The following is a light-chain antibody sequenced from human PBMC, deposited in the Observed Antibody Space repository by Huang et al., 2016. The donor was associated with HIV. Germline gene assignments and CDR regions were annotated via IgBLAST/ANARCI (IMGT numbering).Light chain of an antibody. V-gene: IGKV3-11*01. J-gene: IGKJ1*01. Sequence: EIVLPQSPATLSLSPGERATLACRASQSVTSDLAWYQQKPGQAPRLLIYDASNRATGIPARFSGSGSGTDFTLTISSLEPEDFAVYYCQQRSNWPPWTFGQGTKVEIK. CDR1: QSVTSD. CDR2: DAS. CDR3: QQRSNWPPWT.